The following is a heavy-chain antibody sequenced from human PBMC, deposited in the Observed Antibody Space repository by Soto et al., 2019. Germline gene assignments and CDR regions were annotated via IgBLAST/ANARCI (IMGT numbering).Heavy chain of an antibody. D-gene: IGHD4-4*01. CDR3: ASGVVTTGKYYYYYYMDV. CDR2: IKQDGSEK. CDR1: GFTFSSYW. V-gene: IGHV3-7*01. J-gene: IGHJ6*03. Sequence: EVQLVESGGGLVQPGGSLRLSCAASGFTFSSYWMSWVRQAPGKGLEWVANIKQDGSEKYYVDSVKGRFTISRDNAKNSLYLQMNSPRAEDTAVYYCASGVVTTGKYYYYYYMDVWGKGTTVTVSS.